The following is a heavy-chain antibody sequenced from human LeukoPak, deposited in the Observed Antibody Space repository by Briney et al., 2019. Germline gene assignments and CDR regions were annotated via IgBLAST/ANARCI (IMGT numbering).Heavy chain of an antibody. J-gene: IGHJ4*02. CDR1: GITLSNYG. CDR3: AKRGAVIRVILVGFHKEAYYFDS. CDR2: ISGSGGST. V-gene: IGHV3-23*01. Sequence: GGSLRLSCAVSGITLSNYGMSWLRQAPGKGLEWVAGISGSGGSTNYADSVKGRFTISRDNPKNTLYLQMNSLRPEDTAVYFCAKRGAVIRVILVGFHKEAYYFDSWGQGALVTVSS. D-gene: IGHD3-22*01.